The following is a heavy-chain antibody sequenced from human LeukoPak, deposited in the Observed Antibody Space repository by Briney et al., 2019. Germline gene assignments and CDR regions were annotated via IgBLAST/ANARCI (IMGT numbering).Heavy chain of an antibody. CDR1: GGSISSGSYY. CDR2: IYTSGST. D-gene: IGHD3-9*01. Sequence: PSQTLSLTCTVSGGSISSGSYYWSWIRQPAGKGLEWIGRIYTSGSTNYNPSLKSRVTISVDTSKNQFSLKLSSVTAADTAVYYCAREFNYDTLTGYYYDAFDIWGQGTMVTVSS. J-gene: IGHJ3*02. CDR3: AREFNYDTLTGYYYDAFDI. V-gene: IGHV4-61*02.